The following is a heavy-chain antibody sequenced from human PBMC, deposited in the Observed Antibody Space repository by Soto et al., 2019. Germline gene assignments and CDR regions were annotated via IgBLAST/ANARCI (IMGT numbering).Heavy chain of an antibody. CDR1: GGSISSGGYY. CDR3: ARGLAVAGMDV. Sequence: TSETLSLTCTVSGGSISSGGYYWSWIRQHPGKGLEWIGYIYYSGSTYYNPSLKSRVTISVDTSKNQFSLKLSSVTAADTAVYYCARGLAVAGMDVWGQGTTVTVSS. CDR2: IYYSGST. D-gene: IGHD6-19*01. J-gene: IGHJ6*02. V-gene: IGHV4-31*03.